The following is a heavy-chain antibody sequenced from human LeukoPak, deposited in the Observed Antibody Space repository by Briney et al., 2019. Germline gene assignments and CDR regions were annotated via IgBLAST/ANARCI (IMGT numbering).Heavy chain of an antibody. CDR1: GFTFGDYA. Sequence: PGGSLRLSCTASGFTFGDYAMSWVRQAPGKGLEWVGFIRSKAYGGTTEYAAYVKGRFTISRDDSKSIAYLQVNSLKAEDTAVYYCTREYSSSWYGAFDIWGQGTMVTVSS. V-gene: IGHV3-49*04. CDR3: TREYSSSWYGAFDI. D-gene: IGHD6-13*01. J-gene: IGHJ3*02. CDR2: IRSKAYGGTT.